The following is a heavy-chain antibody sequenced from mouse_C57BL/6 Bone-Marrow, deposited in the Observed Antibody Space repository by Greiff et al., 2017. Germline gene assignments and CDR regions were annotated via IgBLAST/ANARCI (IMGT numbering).Heavy chain of an antibody. D-gene: IGHD2-2*01. V-gene: IGHV1-82*01. CDR2: IYPGDGDT. CDR3: ARYGYLFDY. Sequence: QVQLQQSGPELVQPGASVKISCKASGYAFSSSWMNWVKQRPGKGLEWIGRIYPGDGDTNYNGKCQGKGTLTADKYSSTAYMQLSSLTSEDSAVYFCARYGYLFDYWGQGTTLTVSS. J-gene: IGHJ2*01. CDR1: GYAFSSSW.